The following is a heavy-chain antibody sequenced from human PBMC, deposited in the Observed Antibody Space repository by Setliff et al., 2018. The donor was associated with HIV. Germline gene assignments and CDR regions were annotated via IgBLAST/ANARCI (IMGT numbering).Heavy chain of an antibody. V-gene: IGHV4-4*07. CDR2: IYTSRST. D-gene: IGHD3-3*01. CDR1: GGSISSYY. CDR3: ARDGFWSGYIDY. Sequence: SETLSLTCTVSGGSISSYYWSWIRQPAGKGLEWIGRIYTSRSTNYNPSLKSRVTMSVDTSKNQFSLKLSSVTAADTAVYYCARDGFWSGYIDYWGQGTLVTVSS. J-gene: IGHJ4*02.